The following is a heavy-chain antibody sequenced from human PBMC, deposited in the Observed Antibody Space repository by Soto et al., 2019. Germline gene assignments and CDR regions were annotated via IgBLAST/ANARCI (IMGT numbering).Heavy chain of an antibody. CDR2: LRYGGTSK. D-gene: IGHD6-19*01. V-gene: IGHV3-33*02. Sequence: GGSLRLSCAASGFTFSGYGMHWVRQDPGKGLEWVAVLRYGGTSKYYADSVKGRFTISRDNSTDTLFLQMNSLTADDTAVYYCAKATTNGGWFNPFDSWGQGPLVTVSS. CDR1: GFTFSGYG. CDR3: AKATTNGGWFNPFDS. J-gene: IGHJ4*02.